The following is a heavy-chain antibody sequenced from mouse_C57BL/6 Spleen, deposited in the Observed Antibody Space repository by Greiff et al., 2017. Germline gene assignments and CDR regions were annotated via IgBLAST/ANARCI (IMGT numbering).Heavy chain of an antibody. Sequence: EVQLQESGGGLVKPGGSLKLSCAASGFTFSDYGMHWVRQAPEKGLEWVAYISSGSSTIYYADTVKGRFTISRDNAKNTLFLQMTSLRSEDTAMYYCARPTNWEGAMDYWGQGTSVTVSS. CDR1: GFTFSDYG. D-gene: IGHD4-1*01. CDR3: ARPTNWEGAMDY. V-gene: IGHV5-17*01. CDR2: ISSGSSTI. J-gene: IGHJ4*01.